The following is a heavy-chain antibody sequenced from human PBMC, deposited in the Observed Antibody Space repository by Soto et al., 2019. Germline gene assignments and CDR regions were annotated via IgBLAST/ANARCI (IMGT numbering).Heavy chain of an antibody. J-gene: IGHJ4*02. CDR2: VYRTGST. CDR3: ARARATIAAAAIFDC. V-gene: IGHV4-4*02. CDR1: GDSISTSNW. D-gene: IGHD6-13*01. Sequence: PSETLSLTCAVSGDSISTSNWWSWVRQPPGKGLEWIGEVYRTGSTNYNPSLESRLTISVDKSKNQFSLKLTSVTAADTAVYYCARARATIAAAAIFDCWGQGTLVTVSS.